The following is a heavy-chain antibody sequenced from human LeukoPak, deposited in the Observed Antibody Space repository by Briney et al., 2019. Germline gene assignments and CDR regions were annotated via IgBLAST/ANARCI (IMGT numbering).Heavy chain of an antibody. CDR1: GFTFSNYA. Sequence: GGSLRLSCAASGFTFSNYAMNWVRQAPGKGLEWVAVISSDGSNKYYEDSVKGRFTISRDSSKNTLYLQMNSLRADDTAIYYCAKDTSMVIDYWGQGTLVTVSS. D-gene: IGHD5-18*01. CDR3: AKDTSMVIDY. V-gene: IGHV3-30*18. CDR2: ISSDGSNK. J-gene: IGHJ4*02.